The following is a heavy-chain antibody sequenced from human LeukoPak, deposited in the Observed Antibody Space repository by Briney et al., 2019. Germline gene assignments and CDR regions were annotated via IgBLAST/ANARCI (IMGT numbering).Heavy chain of an antibody. V-gene: IGHV3-66*01. Sequence: PGGSLRLSCAASGFTVSINYMNWVRQAPGKGLEWVSLIYSGGSTYYADSVKGRFTITRDNSKNTLYLQMNSLRVEDTAVYYCARAAASPSGSYDYWGQGTLVTVSS. J-gene: IGHJ4*02. CDR3: ARAAASPSGSYDY. D-gene: IGHD1-26*01. CDR1: GFTVSINY. CDR2: IYSGGST.